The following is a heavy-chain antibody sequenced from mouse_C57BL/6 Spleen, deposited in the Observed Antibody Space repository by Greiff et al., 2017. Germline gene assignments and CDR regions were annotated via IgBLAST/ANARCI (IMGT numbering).Heavy chain of an antibody. Sequence: EVQLQQSGPELVKPGASVKIPCKASGYTFTDYNMDWVKQSHGKSLEWIGDINPNNGGTIYNQKFKGKATLTVDKSSSTAYMELRSLTSEDTAVYYCAREDYYDCDSYAMDYWGQGTSVTVSS. CDR2: INPNNGGT. D-gene: IGHD2-4*01. CDR3: AREDYYDCDSYAMDY. V-gene: IGHV1-18*01. CDR1: GYTFTDYN. J-gene: IGHJ4*01.